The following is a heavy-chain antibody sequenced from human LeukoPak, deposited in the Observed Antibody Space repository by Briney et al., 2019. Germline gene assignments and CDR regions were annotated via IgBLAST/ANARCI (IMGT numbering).Heavy chain of an antibody. J-gene: IGHJ4*02. CDR2: IRYDGSNK. V-gene: IGHV3-30*02. CDR3: AKDRQWLGSFDY. D-gene: IGHD6-19*01. CDR1: GFTFSSYG. Sequence: GGSLRLSCAASGFTFSSYGMHCVRQAPGKGLEWVAFIRYDGSNKYYADSVKGRFTISRDNSKNTLYLQMNSLRAEDTAVYYCAKDRQWLGSFDYWGQGTLFTVSS.